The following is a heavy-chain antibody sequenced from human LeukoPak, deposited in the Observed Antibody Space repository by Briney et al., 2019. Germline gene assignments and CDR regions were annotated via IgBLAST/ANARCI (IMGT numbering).Heavy chain of an antibody. CDR2: IRYEGSDK. J-gene: IGHJ4*02. D-gene: IGHD2-15*01. CDR3: ARFATASLTLAY. Sequence: PGGSLRLSCAASGFTFSNSGMHWVRQAPGKGLEWVAFIRYEGSDKYYADSVKGRFTISRDNSKNTLYLQMNSLSAEDTAVYYCARFATASLTLAYWGPGTLVTVSS. V-gene: IGHV3-30*02. CDR1: GFTFSNSG.